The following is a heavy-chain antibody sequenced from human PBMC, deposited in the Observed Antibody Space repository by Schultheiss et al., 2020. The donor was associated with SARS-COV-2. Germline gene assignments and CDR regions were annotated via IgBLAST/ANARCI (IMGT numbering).Heavy chain of an antibody. CDR1: GGSISSYY. CDR3: ARLENCGGDCYSIVSSLAFDI. J-gene: IGHJ3*02. CDR2: IYYSGST. Sequence: SQTLSLTCTVSGGSISSYYWNWIRQSPGKGLEWIGNIYYSGSTKYNPSLKSRVTISVDTSKNQFSLKLSSVTAADTAVYYCARLENCGGDCYSIVSSLAFDIWGQGTMVTVSS. D-gene: IGHD2-21*02. V-gene: IGHV4-59*12.